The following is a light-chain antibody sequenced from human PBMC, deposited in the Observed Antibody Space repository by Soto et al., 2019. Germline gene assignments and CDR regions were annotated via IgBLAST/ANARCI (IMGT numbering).Light chain of an antibody. Sequence: EIVLTQSPATLSVSPGERATLSCRASQSVSSNLAWYQQKPGQAPRLLIFGASTRATGTPARFSGSGSETELTLTISSLQSEDFAVYYCQQYSDWPLTFGGGTKVDIK. V-gene: IGKV3D-15*01. CDR1: QSVSSN. J-gene: IGKJ4*01. CDR3: QQYSDWPLT. CDR2: GAS.